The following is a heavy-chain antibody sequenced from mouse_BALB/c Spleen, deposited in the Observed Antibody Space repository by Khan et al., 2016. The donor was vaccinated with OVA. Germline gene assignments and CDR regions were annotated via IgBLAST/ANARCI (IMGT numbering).Heavy chain of an antibody. Sequence: QVQLKESGAELARPGAAVKMSCKASGYTFTTYTIHWVKQRPGQGLEWIGYIIPSNDYTNYNQKFKDRATLTADKSSSTAYMQLSSLTSEDSAVYYGVREGAYYRSDGWFAYWGQGTLSLSLQ. CDR2: IIPSNDYT. V-gene: IGHV1-4*01. J-gene: IGHJ3*01. CDR3: VREGAYYRSDGWFAY. D-gene: IGHD2-14*01. CDR1: GYTFTTYT.